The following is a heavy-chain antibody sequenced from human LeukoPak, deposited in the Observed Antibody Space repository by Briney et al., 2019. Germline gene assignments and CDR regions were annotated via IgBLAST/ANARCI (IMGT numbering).Heavy chain of an antibody. CDR1: GFTFSSYW. J-gene: IGHJ2*01. CDR3: ARGGYSYGYMNWYFDL. D-gene: IGHD5-18*01. V-gene: IGHV3-74*01. CDR2: INSDGSST. Sequence: GGSLRLSCAASGFTFSSYWMHWVRQAPGKGLLWVSRINSDGSSTSYADSVKGRFTISRDNAKNTLYLQMNSLRAEDTAMYYCARGGYSYGYMNWYFDLWGRGTLVTVSS.